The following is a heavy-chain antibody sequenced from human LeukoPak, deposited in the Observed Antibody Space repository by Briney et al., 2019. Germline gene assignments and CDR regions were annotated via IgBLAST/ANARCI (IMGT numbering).Heavy chain of an antibody. J-gene: IGHJ6*02. Sequence: SETLSLTCIVSGGSISGYYWSWIRQPPGKGLEWIGYIYDSGSTNYNPSLKSRVTISVDTSKNQFSLKLSSVTAADTAVYYCAAAPRHYCGMDVWGQGTTVTVSS. CDR1: GGSISGYY. CDR2: IYDSGST. D-gene: IGHD6-25*01. V-gene: IGHV4-59*01. CDR3: AAAPRHYCGMDV.